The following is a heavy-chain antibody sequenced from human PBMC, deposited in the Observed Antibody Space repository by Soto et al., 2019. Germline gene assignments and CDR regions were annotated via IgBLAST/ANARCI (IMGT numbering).Heavy chain of an antibody. J-gene: IGHJ6*02. D-gene: IGHD3-3*01. CDR3: ARGVIDFWSGYYRPPMDV. V-gene: IGHV4-34*01. CDR1: GGSFSGYY. CDR2: INHSGST. Sequence: LSLTCAVYGGSFSGYYWSWIRQPPGKGLEWIGEINHSGSTNYNPSLKSRVTISVDTSKNQFSLKLSSVTAADTAVYYCARGVIDFWSGYYRPPMDVWGQGTTVTVSS.